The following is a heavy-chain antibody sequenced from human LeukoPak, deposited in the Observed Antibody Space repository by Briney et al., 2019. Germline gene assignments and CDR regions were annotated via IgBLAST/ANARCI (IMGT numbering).Heavy chain of an antibody. CDR2: ISYDGSNK. V-gene: IGHV3-30*18. CDR1: GFTFSSYG. J-gene: IGHJ5*02. CDR3: AKDPNWFDP. Sequence: GRSLRLSCAASGFTFSSYGMHWVRQAPGKGLEWVAVISYDGSNKYYADSVKGRFTISRDNSKNTLHLQMNSLRAEDTAVYYCAKDPNWFDPWGQGTLVTVSS.